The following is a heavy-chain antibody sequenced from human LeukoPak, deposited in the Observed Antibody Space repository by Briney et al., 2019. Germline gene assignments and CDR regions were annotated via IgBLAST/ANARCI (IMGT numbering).Heavy chain of an antibody. Sequence: TSETLSLTCTVSGGSISSSSYYWGWIRQPPGKGLEWIGSIYYSGSTYYNPSLKSRVTISVDTSKNQFSLKLSSVTAADTAVYYCARVIRVVDYTQMGNWFDPWGQGTLVTVSS. J-gene: IGHJ5*02. CDR3: ARVIRVVDYTQMGNWFDP. V-gene: IGHV4-39*07. CDR1: GGSISSSSYY. CDR2: IYYSGST. D-gene: IGHD4-11*01.